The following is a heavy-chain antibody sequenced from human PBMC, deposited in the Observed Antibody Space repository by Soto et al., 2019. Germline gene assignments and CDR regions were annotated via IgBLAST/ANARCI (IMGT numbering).Heavy chain of an antibody. V-gene: IGHV3-33*01. J-gene: IGHJ4*02. CDR2: IWYDGSNK. D-gene: IGHD1-1*01. CDR3: ARGTTGTTRFLYYFDY. Sequence: GGSLRLSCAASGFTFSSYGMHWVRQAPGKGLEWVAVIWYDGSNKNYADSVKGRFTISRDNSKNTLYLQMNSLRAEDTAVYYCARGTTGTTRFLYYFDYWGQGTLVTVSS. CDR1: GFTFSSYG.